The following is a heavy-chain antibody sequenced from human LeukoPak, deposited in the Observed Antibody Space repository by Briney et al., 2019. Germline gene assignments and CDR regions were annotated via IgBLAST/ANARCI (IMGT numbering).Heavy chain of an antibody. V-gene: IGHV3-9*01. CDR1: GFTFDDYA. D-gene: IGHD3-3*01. CDR2: ISWNSGSI. CDR3: AKDKDFDYYYGMDV. Sequence: GGSLRLSCAASGFTFDDYAMHWVRQAPGKGLEWVSGISWNSGSIGYADCVKGRFTISRDNAKNSLYLQMNSLRAEDTALYYCAKDKDFDYYYGMDVWGQGTTVTVSS. J-gene: IGHJ6*02.